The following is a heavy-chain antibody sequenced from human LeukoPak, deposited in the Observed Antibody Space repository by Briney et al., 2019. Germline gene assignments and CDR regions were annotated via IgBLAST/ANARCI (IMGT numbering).Heavy chain of an antibody. V-gene: IGHV3-74*01. J-gene: IGHJ4*02. CDR3: AKGNTRAPLDC. CDR2: ISGDGSSI. D-gene: IGHD1/OR15-1a*01. CDR1: GFTFRNYY. Sequence: GGSLRLSCVASGFTFRNYYMHWVRQVPGKGLVWVSRISGDGSSIFYADSVKGRFTISRDNSKNTLYLQMNSLRAEDTAVYYCAKGNTRAPLDCWGQGTLVTVSS.